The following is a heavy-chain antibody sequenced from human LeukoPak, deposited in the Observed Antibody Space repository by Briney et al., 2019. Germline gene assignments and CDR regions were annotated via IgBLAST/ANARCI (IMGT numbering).Heavy chain of an antibody. V-gene: IGHV4-38-2*01. CDR2: IYRTGST. CDR1: GGSFSGYY. J-gene: IGHJ3*01. D-gene: IGHD3-22*01. Sequence: DPSETLSLTCAVYGGSFSGYYWGWVRQPPGKGLEWIATIYRTGSTYYNPSLESRVTISIDTSKNQFSLKLNSVTAADTAVYYCANSWYYYDSSGLPKSDAFDRWGQGTLVTVSS. CDR3: ANSWYYYDSSGLPKSDAFDR.